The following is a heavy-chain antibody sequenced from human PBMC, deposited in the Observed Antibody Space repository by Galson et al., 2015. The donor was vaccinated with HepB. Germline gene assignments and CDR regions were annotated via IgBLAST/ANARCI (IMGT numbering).Heavy chain of an antibody. J-gene: IGHJ6*03. D-gene: IGHD1-20*01. CDR1: GGTFSSYA. Sequence: SCKASGGTFSSYAISWVRQAPGQGLEWMGGIIPIFGTANYAQKFQGRVTITADESTSTAYMELSSLRSEDTAVYYCAGGPITGTPYYYYMDVWGKGTTVTVSS. CDR3: AGGPITGTPYYYYMDV. V-gene: IGHV1-69*01. CDR2: IIPIFGTA.